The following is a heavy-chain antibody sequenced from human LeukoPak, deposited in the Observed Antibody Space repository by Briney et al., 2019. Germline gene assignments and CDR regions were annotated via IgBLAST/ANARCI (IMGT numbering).Heavy chain of an antibody. CDR3: ARVGYCSGDSCYNDY. Sequence: ASVKVSCKASGYTFTSYYMHWVRQAPGQGLEWMGIINPSGGSTSYAQKFQGRVTMTRDRSTSTVYMELSSLRSEDTAVYYCARVGYCSGDSCYNDYWGQGTLVTVSS. V-gene: IGHV1-46*01. CDR2: INPSGGST. D-gene: IGHD2-15*01. J-gene: IGHJ4*02. CDR1: GYTFTSYY.